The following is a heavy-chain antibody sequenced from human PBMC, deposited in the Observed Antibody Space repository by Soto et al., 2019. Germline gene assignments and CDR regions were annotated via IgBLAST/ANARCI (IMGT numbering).Heavy chain of an antibody. CDR1: GFTFTSSA. J-gene: IGHJ4*02. CDR3: AKDSSGYPGGYFDY. V-gene: IGHV1-58*01. D-gene: IGHD3-22*01. CDR2: IVVGSGNT. Sequence: SVKVSCKASGFTFTSSAVQWVRQARGQRLEWIGWIVVGSGNTNYAQKFQERVTITRDMSTSTVYMELNSLRAEDTAVYYCAKDSSGYPGGYFDYWGQGTLVTVSS.